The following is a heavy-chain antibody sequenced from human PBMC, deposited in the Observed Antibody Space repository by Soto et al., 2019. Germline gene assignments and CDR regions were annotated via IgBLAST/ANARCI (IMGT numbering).Heavy chain of an antibody. D-gene: IGHD3-3*01. V-gene: IGHV4-61*01. CDR2: IYYSGST. J-gene: IGHJ6*02. Sequence: SETLSLTCTVSGGSVSSGSYYWSWIRQPPGKGLEWFGFIYYSGSTNYNPSLKSRVTISVDTSKNQFSLKLSSVTAADTAVYYCARGKDFWSGYSVDPDNYGMDVWGQGTTVTVSS. CDR1: GGSVSSGSYY. CDR3: ARGKDFWSGYSVDPDNYGMDV.